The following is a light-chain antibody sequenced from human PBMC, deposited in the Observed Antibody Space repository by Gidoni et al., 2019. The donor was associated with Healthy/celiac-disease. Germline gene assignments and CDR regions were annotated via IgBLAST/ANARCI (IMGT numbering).Light chain of an antibody. CDR2: GAS. J-gene: IGKJ1*01. CDR1: QIVSSSY. V-gene: IGKV3-20*01. Sequence: EIVLTQPSGTSSSSPGERATLSCRASQIVSSSYLAWYQQKPGQAPKLLIYGASSRATGVPDRFSGSGSGTDFTLTISRLEPEDFAVYYCQQYDSSPRTFGQGTKVEIK. CDR3: QQYDSSPRT.